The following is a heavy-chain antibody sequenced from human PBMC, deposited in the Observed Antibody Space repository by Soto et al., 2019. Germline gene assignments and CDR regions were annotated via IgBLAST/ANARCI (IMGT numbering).Heavy chain of an antibody. D-gene: IGHD1-26*01. CDR2: LGAADDP. V-gene: IGHV3-13*05. Sequence: EVQLVESGGGLVQPGGSLRLSCAASGFSFNDYEMNWVRQAPGKGLEWVSGLGAADDPYYVASVKGRFSVSRDNAQNSLYLQMNNLRVDDTAVYFCARAYLGRLPRRADYYYAMDVWGRGTTVTVSS. J-gene: IGHJ6*02. CDR1: GFSFNDYE. CDR3: ARAYLGRLPRRADYYYAMDV.